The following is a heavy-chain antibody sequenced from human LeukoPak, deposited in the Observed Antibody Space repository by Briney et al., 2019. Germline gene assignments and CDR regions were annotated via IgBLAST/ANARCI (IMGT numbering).Heavy chain of an antibody. CDR1: GFTFSSYS. J-gene: IGHJ4*02. CDR3: ARQGVAASDY. V-gene: IGHV3-48*01. CDR2: ISSSSSSTI. D-gene: IGHD2-15*01. Sequence: GGSLRLSCAASGFTFSSYSMNWVRQAPGKGLEWVSYISSSSSSTIYYADSVKGRFTISRDNAKNSLYLQMNSLRAEDTAVYYCARQGVAASDYWGQGTLVTVSS.